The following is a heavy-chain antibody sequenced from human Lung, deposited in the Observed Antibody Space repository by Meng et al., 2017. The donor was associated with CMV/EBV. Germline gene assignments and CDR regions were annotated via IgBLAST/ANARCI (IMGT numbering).Heavy chain of an antibody. D-gene: IGHD2-2*01. J-gene: IGHJ4*02. CDR2: IYYSGST. CDR1: GGXISSSSYY. Sequence: LXCTVSGGXISSSSYYWGWIRQPPGKGLEWIGSIYYSGSTYYNPSLKSRVTISVDTSKNQFSLKLSSVTAADTAVYYCARRGYCSSTSRCPERFFDYXGQGXLVTVSS. CDR3: ARRGYCSSTSRCPERFFDY. V-gene: IGHV4-39*01.